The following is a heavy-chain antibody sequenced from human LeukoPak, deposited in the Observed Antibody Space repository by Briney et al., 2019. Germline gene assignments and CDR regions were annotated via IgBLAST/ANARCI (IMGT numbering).Heavy chain of an antibody. CDR1: GYTFTSYY. D-gene: IGHD6-19*01. CDR3: ARVEHPGYSSGWYTFDY. J-gene: IGHJ4*02. V-gene: IGHV1-46*01. Sequence: ASVKVSFKASGYTFTSYYMHWVRQARGQGLEWMGIINPSGGSTSYAQKFQGRVTMTRDVYTSTVYMELSSLRSEDTAVYYCARVEHPGYSSGWYTFDYWGQGTLVTVSS. CDR2: INPSGGST.